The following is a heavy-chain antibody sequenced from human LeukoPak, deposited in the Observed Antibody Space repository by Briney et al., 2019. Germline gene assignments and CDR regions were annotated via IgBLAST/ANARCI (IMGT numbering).Heavy chain of an antibody. J-gene: IGHJ4*02. CDR1: GFSFSSNT. CDR3: ARDEDTSALSEY. Sequence: GGSLRLSCVGSGFSFSSNTMSWVRQAPGRGLDWVSAISNNGGRTDYADSVKGRFTISRDNSKSTLYLHMDSLRAEDTAVYYCARDEDTSALSEYWGQGTLVTVSS. CDR2: ISNNGGRT. V-gene: IGHV3-23*01. D-gene: IGHD2/OR15-2a*01.